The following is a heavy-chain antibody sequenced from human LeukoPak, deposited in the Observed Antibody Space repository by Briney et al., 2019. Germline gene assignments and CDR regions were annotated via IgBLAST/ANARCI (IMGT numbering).Heavy chain of an antibody. CDR2: ISSGRSYI. CDR1: GFTFSSYS. CDR3: AKALYYYDSSGHTIAY. Sequence: GGSLRLSCEASGFTFSSYSMNWVRQAPGKGLEWVSAISSGRSYIYYADSVKGRFTISRDNAKNSLYLQMNSLRAEDTAVYYCAKALYYYDSSGHTIAYWGQGTLVTVSS. D-gene: IGHD3-22*01. J-gene: IGHJ4*02. V-gene: IGHV3-21*01.